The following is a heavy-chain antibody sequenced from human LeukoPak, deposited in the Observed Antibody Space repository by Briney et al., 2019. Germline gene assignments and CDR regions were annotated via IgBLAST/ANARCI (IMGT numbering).Heavy chain of an antibody. D-gene: IGHD5-18*01. CDR1: GGSFSGYY. CDR2: INHSGST. V-gene: IGHV4-34*01. J-gene: IGHJ4*02. CDR3: AIGQWIQLSRRRRVPHSSFDY. Sequence: PSETLSLTCAVYGGSFSGYYWTWIRQPPGKGLEWIGEINHSGSTNYNPSLKSRVTISVDTSKNQFSLKLSSVTAADTAVYYCAIGQWIQLSRRRRVPHSSFDYWGQGTLVTVSS.